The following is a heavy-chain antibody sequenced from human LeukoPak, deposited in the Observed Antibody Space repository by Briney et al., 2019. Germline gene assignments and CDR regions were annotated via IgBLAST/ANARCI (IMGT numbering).Heavy chain of an antibody. D-gene: IGHD2-8*01. V-gene: IGHV3-21*01. CDR2: ISSSSSYI. CDR1: GFTFSSYS. CDR3: AKDRCSNGVGCYYYYMDV. J-gene: IGHJ6*03. Sequence: TGGSLRLSCAASGFTFSSYSMNWVRQAPGKGLERVSSISSSSSYIYYADSVKGRFTISRDNAKNSLYLQMNSLRAEDTAVYYCAKDRCSNGVGCYYYYMDVWGKGTTVTISS.